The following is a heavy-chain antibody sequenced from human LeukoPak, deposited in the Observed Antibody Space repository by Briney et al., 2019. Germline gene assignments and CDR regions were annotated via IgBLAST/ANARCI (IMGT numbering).Heavy chain of an antibody. CDR3: ARPEGIPDAFDI. CDR1: GGTFSSYA. Sequence: SVKVSCKASGGTFSSYAISWVRQAPGQGLEWMGRIIPILGIANYAQKFQGRVTITADKSTSTAYMELSSLRSEDTAVYYCARPEGIPDAFDIWGQGTMVTVSS. J-gene: IGHJ3*02. V-gene: IGHV1-69*04. D-gene: IGHD2-21*01. CDR2: IIPILGIA.